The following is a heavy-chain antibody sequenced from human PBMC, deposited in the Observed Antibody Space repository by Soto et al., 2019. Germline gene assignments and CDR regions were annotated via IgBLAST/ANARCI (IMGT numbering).Heavy chain of an antibody. J-gene: IGHJ5*02. CDR3: ARDVAAAQYNWFDP. D-gene: IGHD6-13*01. CDR1: GGSISSYY. Sequence: TLSLTCTVSGGSISSYYWSWIRQPPGKGLEWIGYIYYSGSTNYNPSLKSRVTISVDTSKNQFSLKLISVTAADTAVYYCARDVAAAQYNWFDPWGQGTLGSVAS. V-gene: IGHV4-59*01. CDR2: IYYSGST.